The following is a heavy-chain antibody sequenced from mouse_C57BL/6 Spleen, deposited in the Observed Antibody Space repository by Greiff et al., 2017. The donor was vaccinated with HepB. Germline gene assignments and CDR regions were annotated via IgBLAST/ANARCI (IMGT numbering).Heavy chain of an antibody. CDR1: GYTFTSYW. CDR3: ARGEYDYDGFAY. Sequence: QVQLQQPGAELVKPGASVKMSCKASGYTFTSYWITWVKQRPGQGLEWIGDIYPGSGSTNYNEKFKRKATLTVDTSSSTAYMQLSSLTSEDSAVYYCARGEYDYDGFAYWGQGTLVTVSA. J-gene: IGHJ3*01. D-gene: IGHD2-4*01. V-gene: IGHV1-55*01. CDR2: IYPGSGST.